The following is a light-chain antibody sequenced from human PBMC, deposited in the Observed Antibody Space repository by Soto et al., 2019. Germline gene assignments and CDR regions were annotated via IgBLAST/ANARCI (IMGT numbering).Light chain of an antibody. V-gene: IGKV3-11*01. CDR1: QYINTR. CDR3: HQRQSWPRT. Sequence: DIVLKQYPSTLSSCSGDRVPLYCRASQYINTRLAWYQHRPGQAPRLLIYQTSIRAAGIPARFSASGTGTDFTLTISDVQPEDFAVYYCHQRQSWPRTFGQGTKVDIK. J-gene: IGKJ1*01. CDR2: QTS.